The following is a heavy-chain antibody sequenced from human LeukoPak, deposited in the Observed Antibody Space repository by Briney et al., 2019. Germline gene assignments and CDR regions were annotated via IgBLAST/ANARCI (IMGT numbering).Heavy chain of an antibody. CDR2: IFYSGST. J-gene: IGHJ4*02. CDR3: ANLSIDY. V-gene: IGHV4-39*01. CDR1: GGSISSSNYY. D-gene: IGHD3-16*02. Sequence: SETLSLTCTVSGGSISSSNYYWGWVRQPPGKGLEWIGSIFYSGSTYYNPSLKSRVTISVDTSKNQFSLKLSSVTAADTAVYYCANLSIDYWGQGILVTVSS.